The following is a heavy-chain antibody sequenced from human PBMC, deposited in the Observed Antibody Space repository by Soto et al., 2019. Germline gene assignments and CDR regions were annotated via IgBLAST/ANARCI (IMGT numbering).Heavy chain of an antibody. CDR2: TIPIFGTA. V-gene: IGHV1-69*01. CDR1: GGTFSSYA. CDR3: VSKDGESSDY. D-gene: IGHD2-2*01. Sequence: QVQLVQSGAEVKRPGSSVRVSCKASGGTFSSYALSWVRQAPGGGLDWMGGTIPIFGTANYAQKFQGRLTITADESTTIAYMELSSLRSDDTAVYYCVSKDGESSDYWGQGTLVTVSS. J-gene: IGHJ4*02.